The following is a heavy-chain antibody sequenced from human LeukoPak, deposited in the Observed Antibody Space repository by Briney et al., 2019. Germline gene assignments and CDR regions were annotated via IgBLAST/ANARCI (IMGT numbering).Heavy chain of an antibody. CDR2: TYYRSKRYN. D-gene: IGHD3-22*01. CDR1: GDSVSSNSAT. Sequence: SQTLSLTCVISGDSVSSNSATWIWIRQSPSRGLEWLGRTYYRSKRYNDYAVSVKSRTTINPDTSKNQFSLQLNSVTPEDTAVYYCARAAIDTSGYYSFDYWGQGTLVTVSS. CDR3: ARAAIDTSGYYSFDY. V-gene: IGHV6-1*01. J-gene: IGHJ4*02.